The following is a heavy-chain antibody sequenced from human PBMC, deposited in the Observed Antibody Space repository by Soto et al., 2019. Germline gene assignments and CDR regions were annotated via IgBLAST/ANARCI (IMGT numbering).Heavy chain of an antibody. CDR3: ARGSSNWAYYFDF. V-gene: IGHV3-48*02. D-gene: IGHD6-13*01. CDR2: ITSSGTTV. J-gene: IGHJ4*02. Sequence: EVHLVESGGGLVQPGGSLRLSCAASGFTFSSYSLNWVRQAPGKGLEWDSYITSSGTTVYYADSVRGRFTISRDNAKNSLYLQMNSLRDDDPAVYYCARGSSNWAYYFDFWGQGTLVTVSS. CDR1: GFTFSSYS.